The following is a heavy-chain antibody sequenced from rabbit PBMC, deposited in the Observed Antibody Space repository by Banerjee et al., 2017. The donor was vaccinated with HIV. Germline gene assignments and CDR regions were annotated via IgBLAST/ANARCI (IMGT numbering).Heavy chain of an antibody. J-gene: IGHJ4*01. CDR2: INTSTGNT. CDR1: GFSFSNKYV. CDR3: ARDLAGAIGWNFNL. D-gene: IGHD4-1*01. Sequence: QEQLEESGGDLVKPEGSLTLTCTASGFSFSNKYVMCWVRQAPGKGLGWIGCINTSTGNTVYASWAKGRFTISKTSSTTVTLQMTSLTAADTATYFCARDLAGAIGWNFNLWGPGTLVTVS. V-gene: IGHV1S45*01.